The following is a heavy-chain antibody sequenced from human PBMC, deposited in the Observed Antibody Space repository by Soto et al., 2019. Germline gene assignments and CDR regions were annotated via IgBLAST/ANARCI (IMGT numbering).Heavy chain of an antibody. V-gene: IGHV3-23*01. CDR2: ITESGGYT. CDR3: AKGTFGNGWSS. Sequence: EVQLLESGGGLVQPGGSLRLSCAASGFTFSNYAFNWVRQAPGKGLEWVSGITESGGYTDYADSVRGRFTISRENSKNTLYVQMNSLRAEYTAVYYCAKGTFGNGWSSWGQGTLVAGSS. CDR1: GFTFSNYA. J-gene: IGHJ4*02. D-gene: IGHD3-16*01.